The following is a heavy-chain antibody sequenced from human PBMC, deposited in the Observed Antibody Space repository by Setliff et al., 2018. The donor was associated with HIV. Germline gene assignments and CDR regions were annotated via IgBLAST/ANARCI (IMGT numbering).Heavy chain of an antibody. CDR1: GFTVSTYY. CDR2: IYSDGNT. J-gene: IGHJ4*02. D-gene: IGHD3-10*01. Sequence: GGSLRRSCAAAGFTVSTYYMSWVRQAPGKGREWVSTIYSDGNTYHADSVKGRFTLSRDNSENALFLQMNSLRPEDTAVYYCARLSPYNSALDYWGQGTLVTVSS. V-gene: IGHV3-66*02. CDR3: ARLSPYNSALDY.